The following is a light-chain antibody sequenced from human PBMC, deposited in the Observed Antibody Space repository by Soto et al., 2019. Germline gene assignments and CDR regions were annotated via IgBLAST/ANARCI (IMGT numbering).Light chain of an antibody. Sequence: QSALTQAPSTSGTPGQRVTISCYGSNSNIGSNYVYWYQRLPGAAPKLLISKNNQGPSGVPDRFSGSKSGTSASLAISGLRSEDEADYYRASWDDNLRGPVFGGGTKVTVL. J-gene: IGLJ2*01. CDR2: KNN. CDR3: ASWDDNLRGPV. V-gene: IGLV1-47*01. CDR1: NSNIGSNY.